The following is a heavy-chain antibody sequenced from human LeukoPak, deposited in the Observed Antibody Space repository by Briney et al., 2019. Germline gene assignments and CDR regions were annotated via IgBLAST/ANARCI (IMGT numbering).Heavy chain of an antibody. V-gene: IGHV4-4*07. CDR1: GGSISSYY. Sequence: SETLSLTCTVSGGSISSYYWSWIRQPAGKGLEWIGRIYTSGSTNYNPSLKSRVTMSVDTSKNQFSLKLSSVTAADTAVYYCARGAPQATIFGVVTNYYYYYMDVWGKGTTVTVSS. CDR2: IYTSGST. D-gene: IGHD3-3*01. J-gene: IGHJ6*03. CDR3: ARGAPQATIFGVVTNYYYYYMDV.